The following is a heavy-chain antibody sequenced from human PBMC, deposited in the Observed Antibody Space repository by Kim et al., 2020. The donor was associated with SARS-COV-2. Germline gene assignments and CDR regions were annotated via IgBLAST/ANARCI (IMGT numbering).Heavy chain of an antibody. CDR1: GGSISSGGYY. CDR3: ARYNWNDAGGGDYYMDV. J-gene: IGHJ6*03. CDR2: IYYSGST. V-gene: IGHV4-31*03. D-gene: IGHD1-20*01. Sequence: SETLSLTCTVSGGSISSGGYYWSWIRQHPGKGLEWIGYIYYSGSTYYNPSLKSRVTISVDTSKNQFSLKLSSVTAADTAVYYCARYNWNDAGGGDYYMDVWGKGTTVTVSS.